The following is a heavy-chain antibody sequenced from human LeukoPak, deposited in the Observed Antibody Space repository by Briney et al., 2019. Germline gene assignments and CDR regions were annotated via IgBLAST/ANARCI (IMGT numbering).Heavy chain of an antibody. CDR3: ARSNDVGATSDYFDY. CDR2: IYYSGST. V-gene: IGHV4-59*06. J-gene: IGHJ4*02. CDR1: GGSISGYY. D-gene: IGHD1-26*01. Sequence: SETLSLTCTVSGGSISGYYWSWIRQPPGKGLEWIGYIYYSGSTYYNPSLKSRVTISVDTSKNQFSLKLSSVTAADTAVYYCARSNDVGATSDYFDYWGQGTLVTVSS.